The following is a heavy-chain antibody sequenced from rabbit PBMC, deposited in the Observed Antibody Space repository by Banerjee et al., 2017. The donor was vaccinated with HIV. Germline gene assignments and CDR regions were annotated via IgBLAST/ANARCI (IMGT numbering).Heavy chain of an antibody. D-gene: IGHD1-1*01. CDR3: ARGDSSSGYYNL. CDR2: IYGGSSGST. Sequence: QEQLVESGGGLVQPEGSLTLTCTASGFSFSSSYYMCWVRQAPGKGLEWIASIYGGSSGSTWYANWAKGRFTISKTSSTTVTLQMTSLTAADTATYFCARGDSSSGYYNLWGQGTLVTVS. J-gene: IGHJ4*01. V-gene: IGHV1S45*01. CDR1: GFSFSSSYY.